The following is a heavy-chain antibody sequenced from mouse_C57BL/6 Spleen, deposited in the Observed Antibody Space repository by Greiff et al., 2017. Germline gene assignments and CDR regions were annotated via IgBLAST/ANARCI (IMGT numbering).Heavy chain of an antibody. Sequence: VQLQQSGAELVRPGASVKLSCTASGFNIIDDYMHWVKQRPEQGLEWIGWIDPENGDTEYASKFQGKATITADTSSNTAYLQLSSLTSEDTAVYYCTTSDYYGSSYNYWGQGTTLTVSS. CDR1: GFNIIDDY. CDR3: TTSDYYGSSYNY. CDR2: IDPENGDT. V-gene: IGHV14-4*01. D-gene: IGHD1-1*01. J-gene: IGHJ2*01.